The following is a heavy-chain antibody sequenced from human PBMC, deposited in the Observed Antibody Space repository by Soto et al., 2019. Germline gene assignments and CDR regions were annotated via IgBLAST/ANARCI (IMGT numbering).Heavy chain of an antibody. D-gene: IGHD3-3*01. CDR3: ARQVYSFYFFWDVEENDG. CDR1: GGVTSRSRYF. V-gene: IGHV4-39*01. J-gene: IGHJ6*01. Sequence: SQTLSLTWTVSGGVTSRSRYFGGCIRQPKGKGLEWIGSIYYSGSTYYNPSLKSRVTISVDTSKNQFSLMLSSVTAADTAVYYCARQVYSFYFFWDVEENDG. CDR2: IYYSGST.